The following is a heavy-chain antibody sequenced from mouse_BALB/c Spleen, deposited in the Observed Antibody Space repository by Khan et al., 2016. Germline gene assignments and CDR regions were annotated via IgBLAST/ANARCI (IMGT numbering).Heavy chain of an antibody. CDR3: ARDYDGYYSLGY. V-gene: IGHV3-8*02. J-gene: IGHJ2*01. Sequence: EVQLQESGPSLVKPSQTLSLTCSVTGVSITSGYWNWIRKFPGNKLEFMGYINYSGSTYYNPFLESRISITRDTSKNQYYLQLNSVTTEDTATYYCARDYDGYYSLGYWGQGTTLTVSS. CDR2: INYSGST. D-gene: IGHD2-3*01. CDR1: GVSITSGY.